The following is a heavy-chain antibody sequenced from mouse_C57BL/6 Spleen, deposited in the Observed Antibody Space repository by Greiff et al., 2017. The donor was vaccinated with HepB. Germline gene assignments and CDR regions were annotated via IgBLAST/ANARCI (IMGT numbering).Heavy chain of an antibody. CDR2: INPSTGGT. J-gene: IGHJ1*03. V-gene: IGHV1-42*01. Sequence: EVQLQQSGPELVKPGASVKISCKASGYSFTGYYMNWVKQSPEKSLEWIGEINPSTGGTTYNQKFKAKATLTVDKSSSTAYMQLKSLTSEDSAVYYCANLHFDVWGTGTTVTVSS. CDR3: ANLHFDV. CDR1: GYSFTGYY.